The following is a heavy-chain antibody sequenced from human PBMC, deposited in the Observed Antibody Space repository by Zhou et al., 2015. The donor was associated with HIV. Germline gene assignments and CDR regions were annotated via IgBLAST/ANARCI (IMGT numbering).Heavy chain of an antibody. CDR2: ISTYNANT. V-gene: IGHV1-18*01. CDR3: ASCTNGVCYSLR. D-gene: IGHD2-8*01. CDR1: GYTFTSYG. J-gene: IGHJ4*02. Sequence: QVQLVQSGAEVKKPGASVKVSCKASGYTFTSYGITWVRQAPGQGLEWMGWISTYNANTIYAEKLQGRVTMTTDTSTSTAYMELGSLRSDDTAVYYCASCTNGVCYSLRWGQGTLVTVSS.